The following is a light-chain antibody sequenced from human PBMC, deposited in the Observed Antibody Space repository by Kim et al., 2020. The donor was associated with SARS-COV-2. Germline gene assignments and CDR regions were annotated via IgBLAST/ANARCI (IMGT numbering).Light chain of an antibody. CDR2: VGTGGIVG. Sequence: QLVLTQPPSASASLGASVKLTCTLSSGYSNYKVDWYQQRPGKGPRFVMRVGTGGIVGSKGDGIPDRFSVLGSGLNRYLTIKNIQEEDESDYHCGADHGSGSNFVQRFGGGTQLTVL. V-gene: IGLV9-49*01. CDR1: SGYSNYK. CDR3: GADHGSGSNFVQR. J-gene: IGLJ2*01.